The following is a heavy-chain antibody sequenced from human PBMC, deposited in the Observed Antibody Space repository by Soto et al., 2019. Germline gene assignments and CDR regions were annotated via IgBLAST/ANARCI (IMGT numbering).Heavy chain of an antibody. D-gene: IGHD2-2*01. V-gene: IGHV3-30*18. CDR1: GFTLSRYG. CDR3: AKGQGYSITTNYYGPHYYGMDV. CDR2: ISYDGSNK. J-gene: IGHJ6*02. Sequence: PGGSLRLSCSASGFTLSRYGMHWVRQAPGKGLEWVAVISYDGSNKYYGDSVKGRFTISRDNSKNTLYLQVSSLSAEDTAVYYCAKGQGYSITTNYYGPHYYGMDVWGQGTTVTVSS.